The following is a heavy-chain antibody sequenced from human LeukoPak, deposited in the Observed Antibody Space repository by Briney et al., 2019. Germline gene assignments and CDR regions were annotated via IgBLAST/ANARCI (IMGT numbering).Heavy chain of an antibody. V-gene: IGHV1-69*04. CDR2: IIPILGIA. CDR1: GGTFSSYA. J-gene: IGHJ4*02. Sequence: SVKVSCKASGGTFSSYAISWVRQAPGQGLEWMGRIIPILGIANYAQKFQGRVTITADKSTSTAYMEMSSMRSEDTAVYYCAREYSSSEFDYWGQGTLVTVSS. D-gene: IGHD6-6*01. CDR3: AREYSSSEFDY.